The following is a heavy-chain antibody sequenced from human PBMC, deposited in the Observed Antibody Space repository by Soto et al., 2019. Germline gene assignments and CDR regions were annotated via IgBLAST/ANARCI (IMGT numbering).Heavy chain of an antibody. V-gene: IGHV1-69*12. J-gene: IGHJ6*02. CDR2: IIPIFGTA. CDR3: AKTPEYYSYGMDV. Sequence: QVQLVQSGAEVKKPGSSVKVSCKASGGTFSSYAISWVRQAPGQGLEWMGGIIPIFGTAHYAQKVQGRVTVPADESPRTGCTVLGRLSSEATPVYYCAKTPEYYSYGMDVWGQGTTVTVSS. CDR1: GGTFSSYA.